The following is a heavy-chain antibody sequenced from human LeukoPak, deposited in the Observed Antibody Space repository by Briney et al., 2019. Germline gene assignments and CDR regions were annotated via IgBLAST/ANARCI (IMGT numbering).Heavy chain of an antibody. D-gene: IGHD3-22*01. V-gene: IGHV4-34*01. J-gene: IGHJ6*02. CDR1: GGSFSGYY. CDR3: ARTYYYDISGYYYYYYGMDV. CDR2: INHSGST. Sequence: SETLSLTCAVYGGSFSGYYWSWIRQPPGKGLEWSGEINHSGSTNYNPSLKSRVTISVDTSKNQFSLKLSSVTAADTAVYYCARTYYYDISGYYYYYYGMDVWGQGTTVTVSS.